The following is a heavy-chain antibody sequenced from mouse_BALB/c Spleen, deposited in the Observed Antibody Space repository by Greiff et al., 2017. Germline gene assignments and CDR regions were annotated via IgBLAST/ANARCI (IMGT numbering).Heavy chain of an antibody. Sequence: EVQGVESGGDLVKPGGSLKLSCAASGFTFSSYGMSWVRQTPDKRLEWVATISSGGSYTYYPDSVKGRFTISRDNAKNTLYLQMSSLKSEDTAMYYCARGREAFYAMDYWGQGTSVTVSS. V-gene: IGHV5-6*01. J-gene: IGHJ4*01. CDR2: ISSGGSYT. CDR3: ARGREAFYAMDY. CDR1: GFTFSSYG.